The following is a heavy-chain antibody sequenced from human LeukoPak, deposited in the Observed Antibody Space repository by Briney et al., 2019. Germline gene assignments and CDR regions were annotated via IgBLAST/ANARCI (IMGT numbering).Heavy chain of an antibody. D-gene: IGHD5-18*01. CDR1: GYTFTSYD. CDR3: ARLKGGYSYGCFYYYYGMDV. J-gene: IGHJ6*02. Sequence: ASVKASCKASGYTFTSYDINWVRQATGQGLEWMGWMNPNSGNTGYAQKFQGRVTMTRNTSISTAYMELSSLRSEDTAVYYCARLKGGYSYGCFYYYYGMDVWGQGTTVTVSS. CDR2: MNPNSGNT. V-gene: IGHV1-8*01.